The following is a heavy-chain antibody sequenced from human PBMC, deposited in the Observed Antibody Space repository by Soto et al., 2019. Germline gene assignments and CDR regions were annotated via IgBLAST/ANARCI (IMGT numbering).Heavy chain of an antibody. CDR1: GGTFSSYA. V-gene: IGHV1-69*13. CDR2: IIPIFGTA. CDR3: ARATHPYDILTGYQFDY. D-gene: IGHD3-9*01. Sequence: ASVKVSCKASGGTFSSYAISWVRQAPGQGLEWMGGIIPIFGTANYAQKFQGRVTITADESTSTAYMELSSLRSEDTAVYYCARATHPYDILTGYQFDYWGQGTLVTVSS. J-gene: IGHJ4*02.